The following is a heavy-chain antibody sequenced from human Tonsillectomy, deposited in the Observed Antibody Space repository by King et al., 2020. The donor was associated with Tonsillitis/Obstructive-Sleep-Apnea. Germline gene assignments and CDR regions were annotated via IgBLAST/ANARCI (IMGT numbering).Heavy chain of an antibody. V-gene: IGHV3-30*01. CDR1: GFTFSSYA. D-gene: IGHD6-13*01. CDR3: ARSLDTAMGSIAAAGY. CDR2: ISYDGSNK. Sequence: VQMVESGGGVVQTGRSLRLSCAASGFTFSSYAMHWVRQAPGKGLEWVAVISYDGSNKYYADSVKGRFTISRDNSKNTLYLQMNSLRAEDTAVYYCARSLDTAMGSIAAAGYWGQGTLVTVSS. J-gene: IGHJ4*02.